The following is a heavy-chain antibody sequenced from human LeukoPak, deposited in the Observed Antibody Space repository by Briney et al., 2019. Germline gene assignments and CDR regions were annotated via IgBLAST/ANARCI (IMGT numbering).Heavy chain of an antibody. J-gene: IGHJ4*02. CDR3: ARVPYSTGAFDY. D-gene: IGHD6-19*01. CDR1: GFTFSSYS. CDR2: ISSSSSTI. V-gene: IGHV3-48*02. Sequence: PGGSLRLSCAASGFTFSSYSMNWVRQAPGKGLEWISYISSSSSTIYYTDSVKGRFTISRDNAKNSLYLQMNSLRDEVTALYYCARVPYSTGAFDYWGQGTLVTVSS.